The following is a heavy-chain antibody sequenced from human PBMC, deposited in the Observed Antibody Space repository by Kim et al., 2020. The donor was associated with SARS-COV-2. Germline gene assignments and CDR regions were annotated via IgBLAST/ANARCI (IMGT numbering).Heavy chain of an antibody. CDR2: TSYDEANT. D-gene: IGHD6-13*01. CDR1: GFIFSSYA. Sequence: GGSLRLSCVASGFIFSSYAMHWVRQAPGKGLEWLAVTSYDEANTHYADSVRGRFTISRENHKNTLYLQMDSLRGEDTAVYYCAKDMRAAAGLLDYWGQG. V-gene: IGHV3-30*04. J-gene: IGHJ4*02. CDR3: AKDMRAAAGLLDY.